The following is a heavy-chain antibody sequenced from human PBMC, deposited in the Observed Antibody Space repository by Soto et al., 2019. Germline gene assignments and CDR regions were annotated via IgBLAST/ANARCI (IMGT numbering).Heavy chain of an antibody. V-gene: IGHV3-23*01. CDR1: GFTFSSYA. CDR2: MSGGGEAT. J-gene: IGHJ4*02. D-gene: IGHD3-22*01. Sequence: PGGSLRLSCAASGFTFSSYAMTWVRQAPGKGLEWVSAMSGGGEATYSAESVKGRFTISRDNSKNTLFLQMNSLTAEDTATYYCAKWHTYYYNSRGYSGFDXWGRVALVTVSX. CDR3: AKWHTYYYNSRGYSGFDX.